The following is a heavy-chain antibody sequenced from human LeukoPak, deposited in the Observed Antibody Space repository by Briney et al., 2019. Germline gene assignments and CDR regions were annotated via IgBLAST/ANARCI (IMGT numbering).Heavy chain of an antibody. J-gene: IGHJ4*02. V-gene: IGHV3-21*06. CDR1: GFTFSTYH. CDR2: ITSGGDYT. D-gene: IGHD3-9*01. CDR3: ARGHYDILTASYKWTPDY. Sequence: GGPLRLSCAASGFTFSTYHMNWVRQAPGKGLEWVSSITSGGDYTYYADSVKGRFTTSRDNAKNSLSLQPSSLRAEDTAVYYCARGHYDILTASYKWTPDYWGQGTLVTVSS.